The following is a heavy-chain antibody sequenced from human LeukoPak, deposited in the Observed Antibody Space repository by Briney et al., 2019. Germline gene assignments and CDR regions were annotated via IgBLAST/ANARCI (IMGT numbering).Heavy chain of an antibody. Sequence: PGGSLRLSCAASGFTLHNYGMHWVRQAPGKGLEWVALVWYDGSHEFYADSVKGRFTISRDNSNNKVYLQMNNLRAEDTAVYYCAGDGHPYFDFWSNYYYAFDIWGQGTLVTVSS. CDR1: GFTLHNYG. J-gene: IGHJ3*02. V-gene: IGHV3-33*01. CDR3: AGDGHPYFDFWSNYYYAFDI. CDR2: VWYDGSHE. D-gene: IGHD3-3*01.